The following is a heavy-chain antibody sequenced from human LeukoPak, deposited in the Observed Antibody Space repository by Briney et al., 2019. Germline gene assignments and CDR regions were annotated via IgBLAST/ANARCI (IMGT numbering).Heavy chain of an antibody. CDR3: ARVVGNYVWGSYRPEGCFDS. V-gene: IGHV1-2*02. J-gene: IGHJ4*02. CDR1: EYTFTGYY. Sequence: ASVKVSCKASEYTFTGYYMHWVRQAPGQGLEWMGWINPNSGATDYAQNFQGRVTMTTDTSTSTAYMELRSLRSDDTAVYYCARVVGNYVWGSYRPEGCFDSWGQGTLVTVSS. D-gene: IGHD3-16*02. CDR2: INPNSGAT.